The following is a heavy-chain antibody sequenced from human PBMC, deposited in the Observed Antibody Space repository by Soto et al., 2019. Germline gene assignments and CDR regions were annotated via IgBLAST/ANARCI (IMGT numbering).Heavy chain of an antibody. CDR1: GLTFRAYS. CDR2: ISSGSTHT. Sequence: EVQLVESGGGLVKPGGSLRLSCAASGLTFRAYSLHWVRQTPGKGLEWVSSISSGSTHTYYADSVKGRFTISRDNAENXLFLLMDSLRHEDTAVYYCTSGESTFGDYASRFDHWGQGTLVTVSS. V-gene: IGHV3-21*06. J-gene: IGHJ4*02. D-gene: IGHD4-17*01. CDR3: TSGESTFGDYASRFDH.